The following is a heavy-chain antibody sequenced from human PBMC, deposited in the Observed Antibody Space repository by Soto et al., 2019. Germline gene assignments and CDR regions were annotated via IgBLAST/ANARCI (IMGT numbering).Heavy chain of an antibody. Sequence: GASVKVSCKASGGTFSSYAISWVRQAPGQGLEWMGGIIPIFGTANYAQKFQGRVTITADESTSTAYMELSSLRSEDTAVYYCAIDSYYYGSGSYRGWGIDYWGQGTLVTVSS. D-gene: IGHD3-10*01. CDR2: IIPIFGTA. J-gene: IGHJ4*02. CDR1: GGTFSSYA. CDR3: AIDSYYYGSGSYRGWGIDY. V-gene: IGHV1-69*13.